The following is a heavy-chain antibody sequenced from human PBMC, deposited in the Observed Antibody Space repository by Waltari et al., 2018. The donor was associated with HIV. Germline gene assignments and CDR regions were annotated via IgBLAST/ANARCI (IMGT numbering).Heavy chain of an antibody. Sequence: QLQLQESGPGPVKPSATLALTCTVPGGSVSCGSYYCSWTRQPHGKGLVWVGYIYYSGVTTYNPSLKRRVTISVDTAKNQFSLKVSSVTAADTAVYYCARGGNYDFWSGYYSPWGQGTLVTVSS. V-gene: IGHV4-61*01. D-gene: IGHD3-3*01. CDR2: IYYSGVT. J-gene: IGHJ5*02. CDR3: ARGGNYDFWSGYYSP. CDR1: GGSVSCGSYY.